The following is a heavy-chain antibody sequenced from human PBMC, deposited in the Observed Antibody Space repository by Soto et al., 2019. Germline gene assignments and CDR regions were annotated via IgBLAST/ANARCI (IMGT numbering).Heavy chain of an antibody. J-gene: IGHJ6*02. CDR1: GGSFSGYY. V-gene: IGHV4-34*01. Sequence: KPSETLSLTCAVYGGSFSGYYWSWIRQPPGKGLEWIGEINHSGSTNYNPSLKSRVTISVDTSKNQFSLKLSSVTAADTAVYYSAICRWGITMVRGLNYDYYGMDVWGQGTMVTVYS. CDR3: AICRWGITMVRGLNYDYYGMDV. CDR2: INHSGST. D-gene: IGHD3-10*01.